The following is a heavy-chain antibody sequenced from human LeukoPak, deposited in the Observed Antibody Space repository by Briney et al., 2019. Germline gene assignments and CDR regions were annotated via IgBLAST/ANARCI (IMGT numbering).Heavy chain of an antibody. CDR3: AKDLGKVGATY. CDR2: ISGSGRNT. V-gene: IGHV3-23*01. D-gene: IGHD1-26*01. Sequence: GGSLRLSCVASGFTFSTYAMSWVRQAPGKGLEWVSSISGSGRNTYHADSVKGLFTISRDNSGNTLFLQMNSLRAEDTAVYYCAKDLGKVGATYWGQGTLVTVSS. J-gene: IGHJ4*02. CDR1: GFTFSTYA.